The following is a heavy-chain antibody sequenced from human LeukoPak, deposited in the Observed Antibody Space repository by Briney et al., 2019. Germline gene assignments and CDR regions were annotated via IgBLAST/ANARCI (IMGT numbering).Heavy chain of an antibody. CDR1: GYTFTGYY. V-gene: IGHV1-2*02. Sequence: GASVKVSCKASGYTFTGYYVHWVRQAPGQGLEWMGWINPDGGGTTYAQKFQGRVTMTRDTSISTAYMELSRLRSDDTAVYYCARASRRATQNWFDPWGQGTLVTVSS. CDR3: ARASRRATQNWFDP. J-gene: IGHJ5*02. CDR2: INPDGGGT. D-gene: IGHD5-12*01.